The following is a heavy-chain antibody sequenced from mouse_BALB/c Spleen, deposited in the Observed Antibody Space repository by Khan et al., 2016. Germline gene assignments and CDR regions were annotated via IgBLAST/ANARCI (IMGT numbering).Heavy chain of an antibody. CDR3: ARPAYGSSRGFAY. Sequence: IQLVQSGPELKKPGETVRISCKASGYTFTNYGMNWVKQAPGKGLKWMGWINTYTGEPTYADDFKGRFAFSLETSASTAYLQINNLKNEETATYLSARPAYGSSRGFAYWGQGTLVTVSA. CDR2: INTYTGEP. D-gene: IGHD1-1*01. J-gene: IGHJ3*01. CDR1: GYTFTNYG. V-gene: IGHV9-3-1*01.